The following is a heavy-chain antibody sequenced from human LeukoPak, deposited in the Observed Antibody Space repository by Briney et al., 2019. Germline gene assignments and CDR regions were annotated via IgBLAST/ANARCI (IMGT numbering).Heavy chain of an antibody. Sequence: SQTLSLTCTVSGGSISSGSYYWSWIRQPAGKGLEWIGRIYTSGSTNYNPSLKSRVTISVGTSKNQFSLKLSSVTAADTAVYYCARGPGDYWGQGTLVTVSS. CDR3: ARGPGDY. J-gene: IGHJ4*02. CDR2: IYTSGST. V-gene: IGHV4-61*02. CDR1: GGSISSGSYY.